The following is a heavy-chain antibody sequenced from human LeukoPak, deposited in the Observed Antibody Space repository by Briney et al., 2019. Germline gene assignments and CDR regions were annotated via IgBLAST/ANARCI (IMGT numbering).Heavy chain of an antibody. D-gene: IGHD1-7*01. CDR2: ISYDGSNK. J-gene: IGHJ4*02. Sequence: PGGSLRLSCAASGFTFSSYAMHWVRQAPGKELEWVAVISYDGSNKYYADSVKGRFTISRDNAKNSLYLQMNSLRDEDTAVYYCARGGLELDYWGQGTLVTVSS. CDR3: ARGGLELDY. V-gene: IGHV3-30*04. CDR1: GFTFSSYA.